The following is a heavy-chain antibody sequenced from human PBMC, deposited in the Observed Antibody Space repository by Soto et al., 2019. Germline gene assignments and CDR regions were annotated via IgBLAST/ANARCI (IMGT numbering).Heavy chain of an antibody. J-gene: IGHJ4*02. V-gene: IGHV3-23*01. D-gene: IGHD3-10*01. CDR2: MNGDGRNI. CDR1: GFSFISHV. Sequence: EVQLLESGGDLVQPGGSLRLSCVASGFSFISHVLTWFRQAPGKGLEWVSGMNGDGRNIFYADSVKGRFTISRDNSKDTLYLQMSSLRAEDTAVYYCARDMGLSFWGQGTLVTVSS. CDR3: ARDMGLSF.